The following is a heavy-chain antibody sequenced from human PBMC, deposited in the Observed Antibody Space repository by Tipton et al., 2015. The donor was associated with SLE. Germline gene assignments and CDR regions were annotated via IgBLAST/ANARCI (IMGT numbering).Heavy chain of an antibody. CDR3: AKGNRIAASGTRLFDL. V-gene: IGHV3-23*01. CDR2: VSGSGDST. J-gene: IGHJ2*01. D-gene: IGHD6-13*01. Sequence: SLRLSCTASGFTFSNYAMSWVRQAPGKGLEWVSAVSGSGDSTYDADSVKGRFTISRDNSHNTLYLQMDSLRADDTAVYYCAKGNRIAASGTRLFDLWGRGTLVTVSS. CDR1: GFTFSNYA.